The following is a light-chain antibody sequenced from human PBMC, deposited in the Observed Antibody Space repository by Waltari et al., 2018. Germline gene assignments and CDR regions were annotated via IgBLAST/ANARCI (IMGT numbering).Light chain of an antibody. CDR2: ETF. CDR3: QQYNSYST. Sequence: DIQMTQSPSTLSASVGDRVTISCRASRTIRTWLAWYQQKPGKAPKLLIYETFILESGVPSGFRGSRSGTVFTLTMRSLQPDYFATYYCQQYNSYSTFGGGTKVEIK. J-gene: IGKJ4*01. V-gene: IGKV1-5*03. CDR1: RTIRTW.